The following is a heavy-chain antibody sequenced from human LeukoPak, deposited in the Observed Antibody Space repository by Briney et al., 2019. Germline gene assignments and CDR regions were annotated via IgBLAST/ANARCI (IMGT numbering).Heavy chain of an antibody. J-gene: IGHJ4*02. CDR2: ISGSGGST. Sequence: PGGSLRLSCAASGFTFSSYAMSWVRQAPGKGLEWVSAISGSGGSTYYADSVKGRFTISRDNSKNTLYLQMNSLRAKDTAVYYCAKDFGKWELLGAFDYWGQGTLVTVSS. V-gene: IGHV3-23*01. CDR1: GFTFSSYA. D-gene: IGHD1-26*01. CDR3: AKDFGKWELLGAFDY.